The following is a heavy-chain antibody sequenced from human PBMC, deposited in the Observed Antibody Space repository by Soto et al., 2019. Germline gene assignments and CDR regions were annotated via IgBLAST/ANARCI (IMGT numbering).Heavy chain of an antibody. J-gene: IGHJ4*02. CDR2: ILHTGHT. V-gene: IGHV4-4*02. CDR1: GDSFSSSNW. Sequence: QVQLQESGPGLVEPSGTLSLTCGVSGDSFSSSNWWTWIRQTPGKGLEWIGDILHTGHTDYSPSLRSRITISIDTSKKEFSLHLTSVTATDTAVYYCARSPRRVDGKWFFDYWGPGALVTVSS. D-gene: IGHD3-22*01. CDR3: ARSPRRVDGKWFFDY.